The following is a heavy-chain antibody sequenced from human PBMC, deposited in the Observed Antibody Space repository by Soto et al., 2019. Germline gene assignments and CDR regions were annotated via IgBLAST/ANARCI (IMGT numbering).Heavy chain of an antibody. CDR3: ARGARGGSYYSSPFDY. Sequence: QVQLVQSGAEVKKPGSSVKVSCKASGGTFSSYAISWVRQAPGQGLEWMGGIIPIFGTANYAQKFQGRVTITADESTSTADMELSSLRYEDTAVYYCARGARGGSYYSSPFDYWGQGTLVTVSS. D-gene: IGHD1-26*01. V-gene: IGHV1-69*01. CDR1: GGTFSSYA. J-gene: IGHJ4*02. CDR2: IIPIFGTA.